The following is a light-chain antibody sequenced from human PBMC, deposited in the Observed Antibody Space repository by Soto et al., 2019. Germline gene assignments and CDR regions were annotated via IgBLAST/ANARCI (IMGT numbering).Light chain of an antibody. Sequence: DGQFTKSPSVLSGSVGDRVTITCRASQTISSWLAWYQQKPGKAPKLLIYKASTLKSGVPSRFSGSGSGTEFTLTISSLQPDDFATYYCQHYNSYSEAFGQGTKVDIK. J-gene: IGKJ1*01. CDR2: KAS. CDR1: QTISSW. CDR3: QHYNSYSEA. V-gene: IGKV1-5*03.